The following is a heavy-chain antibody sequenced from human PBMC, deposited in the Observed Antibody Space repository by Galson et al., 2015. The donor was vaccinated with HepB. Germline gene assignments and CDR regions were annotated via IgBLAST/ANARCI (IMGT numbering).Heavy chain of an antibody. V-gene: IGHV1-69*04. J-gene: IGHJ6*03. CDR2: IIPILGIA. Sequence: SVKVSCKASGGTFSSYAISWVRQAPGQGLEWMGRIIPILGIANYAQKFQGRVTITADKSTSTAYMELSSLRSEDTAVYYCATEGGYCSGGSCYAHYYMDVWGKGTTVTVSS. D-gene: IGHD2-15*01. CDR1: GGTFSSYA. CDR3: ATEGGYCSGGSCYAHYYMDV.